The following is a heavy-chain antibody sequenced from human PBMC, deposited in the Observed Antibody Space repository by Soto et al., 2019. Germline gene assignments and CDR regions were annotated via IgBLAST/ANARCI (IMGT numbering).Heavy chain of an antibody. CDR3: ARGNNSGYYDFWSGPSYYGMDV. D-gene: IGHD3-3*01. CDR2: IYYSGST. J-gene: IGHJ6*02. V-gene: IGHV4-39*07. Sequence: PSETLSLTCTVSGGSISSSSYYWGWIRQPPGKGLEWIGSIYYSGSTYYNPSLKSRVTISVDTSKNQFSLKLSSVTAADTAVYYCARGNNSGYYDFWSGPSYYGMDVWGQGTTVTVSS. CDR1: GGSISSSSYY.